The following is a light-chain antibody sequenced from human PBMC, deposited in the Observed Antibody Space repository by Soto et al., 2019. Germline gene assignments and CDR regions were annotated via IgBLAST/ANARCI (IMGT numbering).Light chain of an antibody. V-gene: IGLV2-11*01. Sequence: QSALTQPRSVSGSPGQSVTISCTGTSSDGGGYNYVSWYQQHPGKAPKLMIYDVSKRPSGVPDRFSGSKSGNTASLTISGLQAEDEADYCCCSYAGSYTWVFGGGTKLTVL. CDR3: CSYAGSYTWV. CDR1: SSDGGGYNY. J-gene: IGLJ3*02. CDR2: DVS.